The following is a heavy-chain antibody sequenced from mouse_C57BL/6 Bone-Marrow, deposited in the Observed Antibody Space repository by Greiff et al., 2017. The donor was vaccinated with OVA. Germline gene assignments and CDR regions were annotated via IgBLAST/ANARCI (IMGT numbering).Heavy chain of an antibody. J-gene: IGHJ1*03. CDR1: GFSLTSYA. D-gene: IGHD1-1*01. V-gene: IGHV2-9-1*01. Sequence: VKLMESGPGLVAPSQSLSITCTVSGFSLTSYAISWVRQPPGKGLEWLGVIWTGGGTNYNSALKTRQSISKDNSKSQVVLKMNSRQTDDTARYYYARFPLYYYGYWYFDVWGTGTTVTVSS. CDR2: IWTGGGT. CDR3: ARFPLYYYGYWYFDV.